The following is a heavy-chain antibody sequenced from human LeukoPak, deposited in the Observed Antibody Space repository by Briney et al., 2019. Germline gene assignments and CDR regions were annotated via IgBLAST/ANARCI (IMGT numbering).Heavy chain of an antibody. D-gene: IGHD3-10*01. V-gene: IGHV4-59*01. CDR2: IYYSGST. CDR3: ATTYYYGSGSFYPFDF. CDR1: GGSISSYY. Sequence: SETLSLTCTVSGGSISSYYWSWIRQPPGKGLEWIGYIYYSGSTNYNPSLKSRVTMSVDTSKNQFSLKLSSVTAADTAVFYCATTYYYGSGSFYPFDFWGQGTLVTVPS. J-gene: IGHJ4*02.